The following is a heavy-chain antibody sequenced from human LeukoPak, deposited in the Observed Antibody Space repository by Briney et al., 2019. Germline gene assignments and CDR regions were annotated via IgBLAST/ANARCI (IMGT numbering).Heavy chain of an antibody. J-gene: IGHJ6*03. V-gene: IGHV4-61*02. Sequence: SQTLSLTCTVSGGSIGSGSYYWSWIRQPAGKGLEWIGRIYTSGSTNYNPSLKSRVTISVDTSKNQFSLKLSSVTAADTAVYYCARESAWGYYGSGSYYNVIYYYYYMDVWGKGTTVTVSS. CDR1: GGSIGSGSYY. D-gene: IGHD3-10*01. CDR3: ARESAWGYYGSGSYYNVIYYYYYMDV. CDR2: IYTSGST.